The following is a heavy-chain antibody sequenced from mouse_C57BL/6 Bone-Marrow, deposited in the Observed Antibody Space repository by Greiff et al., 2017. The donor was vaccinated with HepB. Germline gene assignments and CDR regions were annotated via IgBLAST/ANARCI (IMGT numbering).Heavy chain of an antibody. J-gene: IGHJ4*01. CDR1: GYTFTSYG. CDR2: IYPRSGNT. V-gene: IGHV1-81*01. D-gene: IGHD2-1*01. CDR3: DRDLHYAMDY. Sequence: QVQLQQSGAELARPGASVKLSCKASGYTFTSYGISWVKQRTGQGLEWIGEIYPRSGNTYYNEKFKGKATLTADKSSSTAYMELRSLTSEDSAVYVCDRDLHYAMDYWGQGTSVTVSS.